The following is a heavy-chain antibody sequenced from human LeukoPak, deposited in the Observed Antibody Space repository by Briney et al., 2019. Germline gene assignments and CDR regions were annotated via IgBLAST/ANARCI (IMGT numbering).Heavy chain of an antibody. J-gene: IGHJ3*02. CDR2: INHSGST. D-gene: IGHD3-22*01. V-gene: IGHV4-34*01. Sequence: ETLSLTCAVYGGSFSGYYWSWIRQPPGKGLEWIGEINHSGSTNYNPSLKSRVTISVDTSKNQFSLKLSSVTAADTAVYYCARSPNYYDSSGYVHGAFDIWGQGTMVTVSS. CDR3: ARSPNYYDSSGYVHGAFDI. CDR1: GGSFSGYY.